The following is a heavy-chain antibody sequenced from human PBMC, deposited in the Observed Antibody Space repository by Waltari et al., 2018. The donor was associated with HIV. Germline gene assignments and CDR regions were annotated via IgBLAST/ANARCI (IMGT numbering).Heavy chain of an antibody. D-gene: IGHD6-13*01. Sequence: EVQLVESGGGLVKPGGSLRLSCAASGFTVSSYTMNWVRQAPGKGLEWFSSISSSSLSIYYADSVKGRFTISRDNINNSLYLQMDSLRADDTAVYYCASGGRSSTWAYWGQGILVAVSS. CDR3: ASGGRSSTWAY. J-gene: IGHJ4*02. CDR2: ISSSSLSI. CDR1: GFTVSSYT. V-gene: IGHV3-21*01.